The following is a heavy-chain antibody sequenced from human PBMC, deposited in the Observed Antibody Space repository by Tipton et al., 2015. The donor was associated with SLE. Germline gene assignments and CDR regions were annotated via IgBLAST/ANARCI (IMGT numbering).Heavy chain of an antibody. Sequence: GLVKPSETLSLTCTVSGGSISSHYWSWIRQPPGKGLEWIGYIYYSGNTNYNPSLKSRVTISIDTSKKQFSLKLSSVTAADTAVYYCASGGGPINWGQGTLVTVSS. J-gene: IGHJ4*02. CDR2: IYYSGNT. V-gene: IGHV4-59*11. CDR1: GGSISSHY. CDR3: ASGGGPIN. D-gene: IGHD3-10*01.